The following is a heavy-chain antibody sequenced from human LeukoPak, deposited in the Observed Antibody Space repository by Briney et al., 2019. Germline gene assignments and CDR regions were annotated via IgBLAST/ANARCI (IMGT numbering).Heavy chain of an antibody. Sequence: GGSLRLSCAASGXTFSNAWMSWVRQAPGKGLEWVGRIKRKTDGGTTDYAAPVKGRFTISRDDSKNTLYMQMNSLKTEDTAVYYCTARDYGGNQLFDCWGQGTLVTVSS. J-gene: IGHJ4*02. CDR2: IKRKTDGGTT. V-gene: IGHV3-15*01. CDR3: TARDYGGNQLFDC. CDR1: GXTFSNAW. D-gene: IGHD4-23*01.